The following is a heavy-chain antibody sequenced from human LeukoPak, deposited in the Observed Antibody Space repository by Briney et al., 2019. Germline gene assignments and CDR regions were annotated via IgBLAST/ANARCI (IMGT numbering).Heavy chain of an antibody. J-gene: IGHJ4*02. Sequence: SETLSLTCAVSGYSISSGYYWGWIRQPPGKGLEWIGSIYHSGSTYYNPSLKSRVTISVDTSKNQFSLKLSSVTAADTAVYYCARPLRVVIAIGGLRDYWGQGTLVTVSS. CDR3: ARPLRVVIAIGGLRDY. CDR1: GYSISSGYY. D-gene: IGHD2-21*01. CDR2: IYHSGST. V-gene: IGHV4-38-2*01.